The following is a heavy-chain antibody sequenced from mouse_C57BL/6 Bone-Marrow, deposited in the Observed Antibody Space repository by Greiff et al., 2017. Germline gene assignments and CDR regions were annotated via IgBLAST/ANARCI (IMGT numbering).Heavy chain of an antibody. CDR3: ARGGVAGY. J-gene: IGHJ2*01. Sequence: EVMLVESGGGLVKPGGSLKLSCAASGFTFSSYAMSWVRQTPDNRLEWVATISDGGSYTYYPDNVKGRFTLSRDNAKDNLYLQMRHLKSEDTAMYDCARGGVAGYWGQGTTLTVAS. D-gene: IGHD1-1*01. CDR2: ISDGGSYT. CDR1: GFTFSSYA. V-gene: IGHV5-4*03.